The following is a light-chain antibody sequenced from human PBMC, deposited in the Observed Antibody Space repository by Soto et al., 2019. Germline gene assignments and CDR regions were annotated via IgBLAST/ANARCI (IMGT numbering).Light chain of an antibody. J-gene: IGLJ2*01. CDR2: STY. Sequence: QTVVTQPPSVSGAPGQRVTISCTGSSSNIGAIYDVQWYQQFPGTAPKLLIYSTYNRPSGVPDRFSGSKSGTSASLAITGLQAEDEADYYCQSYDSNLGVVLGGGTKLTVL. V-gene: IGLV1-40*01. CDR3: QSYDSNLGVV. CDR1: SSNIGAIYD.